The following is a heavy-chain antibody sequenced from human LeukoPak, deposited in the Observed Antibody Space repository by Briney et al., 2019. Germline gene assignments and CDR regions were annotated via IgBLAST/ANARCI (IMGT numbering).Heavy chain of an antibody. Sequence: ASVKVSCKVSGYTLTELSMHWVRQAPGEGLEWTGGFDPEDGETIYAQKFQGRVTMTEDTSTDTAYMELSSLRSEDTAVYYCAVGGRTPPAAFDIWGQGTMVTVSS. J-gene: IGHJ3*02. CDR1: GYTLTELS. CDR2: FDPEDGET. V-gene: IGHV1-24*01. CDR3: AVGGRTPPAAFDI. D-gene: IGHD2-15*01.